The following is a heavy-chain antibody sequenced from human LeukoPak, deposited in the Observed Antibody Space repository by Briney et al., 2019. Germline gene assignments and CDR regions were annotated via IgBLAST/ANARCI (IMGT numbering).Heavy chain of an antibody. CDR2: ISYDGSIQ. CDR3: AKDTVKVATIRRVPHYMDV. D-gene: IGHD5-24*01. Sequence: GRSLRLSCAASGFTFSSYGMHWVRQAPGKGLEWVAVISYDGSIQYYADSVKGRFTISRDNSKNTLYLQMNSLRAEDTALYYCAKDTVKVATIRRVPHYMDVWGKGTTVTISS. CDR1: GFTFSSYG. V-gene: IGHV3-30*18. J-gene: IGHJ6*03.